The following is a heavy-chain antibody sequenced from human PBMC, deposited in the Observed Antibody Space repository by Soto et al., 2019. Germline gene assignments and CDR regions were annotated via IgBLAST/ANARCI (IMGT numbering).Heavy chain of an antibody. Sequence: QVQLQESGPGLVGPSQTLSLTCTVSGCSITNGDYYWDWIRQHPGKGLAWIGYINYRGTTFYNPYLKSRVFISVETSKNQFSLNLSSVTAADTAVYFCARDAPGEAPYWGQGTLVTVSS. CDR1: GCSITNGDYY. J-gene: IGHJ4*02. V-gene: IGHV4-31*03. CDR2: INYRGTT. D-gene: IGHD2-2*01. CDR3: ARDAPGEAPY.